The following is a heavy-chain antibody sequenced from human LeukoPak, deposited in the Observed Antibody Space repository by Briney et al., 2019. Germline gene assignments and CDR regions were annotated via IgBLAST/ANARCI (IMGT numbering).Heavy chain of an antibody. CDR2: IDPNRGGT. D-gene: IGHD3-3*01. J-gene: IGHJ4*02. CDR1: GYTFTDYF. CDR3: ARDFGYHHFWSGPHF. V-gene: IGHV1-2*02. Sequence: ASVKVSCKASGYTFTDYFIHWVRQAPGQGLEWMGWIDPNRGGTNFSQKFQDRVTVTMDTSISTAYMAVTRLTSDDTAVYYCARDFGYHHFWSGPHFWGQGALVTVSS.